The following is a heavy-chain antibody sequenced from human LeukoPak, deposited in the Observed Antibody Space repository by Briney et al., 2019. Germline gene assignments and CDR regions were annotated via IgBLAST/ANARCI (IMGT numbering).Heavy chain of an antibody. CDR1: GYTVTSYY. D-gene: IGHD6-13*01. CDR2: LNPSGGSS. Sequence: ASVKVSCTASGYTVTSYYMHWVRQAPGQGLEWMGILNPSGGSSSYAQKFQGRATLTRATSTGTVYMELSSLRSEDTAVYYCARDASYSSPDYWGQGTLVTVSS. CDR3: ARDASYSSPDY. J-gene: IGHJ4*02. V-gene: IGHV1-46*01.